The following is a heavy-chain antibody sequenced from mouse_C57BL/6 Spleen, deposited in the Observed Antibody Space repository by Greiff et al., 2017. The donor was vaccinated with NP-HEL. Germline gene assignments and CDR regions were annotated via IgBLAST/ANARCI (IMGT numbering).Heavy chain of an antibody. CDR2: IYPGDGDT. J-gene: IGHJ2*01. V-gene: IGHV1-82*01. CDR3: ARYTVAFDY. Sequence: QVQLKESGPELVKPGASVKISCKASGYAFSSSWMNWVKQRPGKGLEWIGRIYPGDGDTNYNGKFKGKATLTADKSSSTAYMQLSSLTSEDSAVYFCARYTVAFDYWGQGTTLTVSS. CDR1: GYAFSSSW. D-gene: IGHD1-1*01.